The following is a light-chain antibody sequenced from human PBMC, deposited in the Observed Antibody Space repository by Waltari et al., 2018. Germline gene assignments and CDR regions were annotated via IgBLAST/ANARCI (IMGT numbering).Light chain of an antibody. V-gene: IGKV1-33*01. CDR2: DAS. CDR3: QQSYNLPST. J-gene: IGKJ2*01. CDR1: QPITNY. Sequence: DIQMTQSPSSLSASVGDRVTITCQASQPITNYLNWYQQKPGKAPKLVIYDASNLETGVPSRFSGSGSGTDFTFTISSLQPEDIATYYCQQSYNLPSTFGQGTNLEI.